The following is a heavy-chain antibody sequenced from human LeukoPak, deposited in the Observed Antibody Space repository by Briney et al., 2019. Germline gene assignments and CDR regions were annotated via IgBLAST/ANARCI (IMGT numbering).Heavy chain of an antibody. CDR2: ISGDGGST. CDR1: GFTFDDYA. CDR3: AKDSKRSRPEYFQH. D-gene: IGHD6-25*01. V-gene: IGHV3-43*02. J-gene: IGHJ1*01. Sequence: PGGSLRLSCAASGFTFDDYAMHWVRQAPGKGLERVSLISGDGGSTYYAGSVKGRFTISRDNSKNSLYPQMNSLRTEDTALYYCAKDSKRSRPEYFQHWGQGTLVTVSS.